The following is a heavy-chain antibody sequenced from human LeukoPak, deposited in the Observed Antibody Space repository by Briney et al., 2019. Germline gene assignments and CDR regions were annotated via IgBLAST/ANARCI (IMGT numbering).Heavy chain of an antibody. J-gene: IGHJ1*01. CDR2: IYYSGST. CDR1: GGSISSYY. CDR3: ARVLSLGYSGSYIRYFQH. D-gene: IGHD1-26*01. Sequence: SETLSLTCTVSGGSISSYYWSWIRQPPGKGLEWIGYIYYSGSTNYNPSLKSRVTMSVDTSKNQFSLKLSSVTAADTAAYYCARVLSLGYSGSYIRYFQHWGQGTLVTVSS. V-gene: IGHV4-59*12.